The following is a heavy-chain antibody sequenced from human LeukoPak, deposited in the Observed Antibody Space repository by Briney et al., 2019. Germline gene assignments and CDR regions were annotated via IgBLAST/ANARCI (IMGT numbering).Heavy chain of an antibody. V-gene: IGHV4-38-2*01. Sequence: TASETLSLTCAVSGYSISSGYYWGWIRQPPGKGLEWIGSIYHSGSTYYNPSLKSRVTISVDTSKNQFSLKLSSVTAADTAVYYCASETIFGVSNAFDIWGQGTMVTVSS. CDR2: IYHSGST. D-gene: IGHD3-3*01. CDR1: GYSISSGYY. CDR3: ASETIFGVSNAFDI. J-gene: IGHJ3*02.